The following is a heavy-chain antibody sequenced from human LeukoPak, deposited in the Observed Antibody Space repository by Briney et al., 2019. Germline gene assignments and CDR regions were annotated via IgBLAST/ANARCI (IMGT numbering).Heavy chain of an antibody. J-gene: IGHJ4*02. CDR1: GGSISSGGYY. D-gene: IGHD2-21*02. Sequence: SGALSLTCTVSGGSISSGGYYWSWIRQHPGKGLEWIGYIYYSGSTYYNPSLKSRVTISVDTSKNQFSLKLSSVTAADTAVYYCAGAVVVVTAVPDYFDYWGQGTLVTVSS. V-gene: IGHV4-31*03. CDR2: IYYSGST. CDR3: AGAVVVVTAVPDYFDY.